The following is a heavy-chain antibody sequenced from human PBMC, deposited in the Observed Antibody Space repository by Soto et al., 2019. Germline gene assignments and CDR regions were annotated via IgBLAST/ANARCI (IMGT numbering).Heavy chain of an antibody. CDR1: GYSFTYY. CDR2: INPNSGAR. D-gene: IGHD3-10*01. V-gene: IGHV1-2*02. Sequence: XSVKVSCKASGYSFTYYMCWVRQAPGQGLEGMGWINPNSGARHYAEKFQDRVSMTTDTSITTIYMELNRLIADDTAVYFCAMSKGRGALDFWGQGTMVTVSS. CDR3: AMSKGRGALDF. J-gene: IGHJ3*01.